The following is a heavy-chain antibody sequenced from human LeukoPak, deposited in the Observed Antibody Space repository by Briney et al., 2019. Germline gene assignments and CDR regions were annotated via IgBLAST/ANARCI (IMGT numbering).Heavy chain of an antibody. Sequence: SETLSLTCTVSGGSISSYYWSWVRQPPGKGLEWIGFVYYTGSTNYSPSLKSRVTISVDTSKNQFYLKLTSVTAADTAVYYCARGVVAAPQTFDYWGQGTLVTVSS. V-gene: IGHV4-59*01. J-gene: IGHJ4*02. D-gene: IGHD2-15*01. CDR3: ARGVVAAPQTFDY. CDR1: GGSISSYY. CDR2: VYYTGST.